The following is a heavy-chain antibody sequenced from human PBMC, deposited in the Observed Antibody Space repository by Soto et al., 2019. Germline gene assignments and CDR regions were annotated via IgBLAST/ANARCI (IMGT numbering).Heavy chain of an antibody. CDR1: GFTFSSYA. D-gene: IGHD2-15*01. CDR2: ISGSGGST. CDR3: AKDGPDIVVVVAAIGAFDI. Sequence: GVLRLSCAASGFTFSSYAMSWVRQAPGKGLEWVSAISGSGGSTYYADSVKGRFTISRDNSKNTLYLQMNSLRAEDTAVYYCAKDGPDIVVVVAAIGAFDIWGQGTMVTVSS. J-gene: IGHJ3*02. V-gene: IGHV3-23*01.